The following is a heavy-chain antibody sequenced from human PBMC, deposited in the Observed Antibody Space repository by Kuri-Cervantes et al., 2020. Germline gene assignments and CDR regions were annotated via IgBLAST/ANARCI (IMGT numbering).Heavy chain of an antibody. J-gene: IGHJ6*02. Sequence: SETLSPTCAVSGGSISSGGYYWSWIRQHPGKGLEWIGYIYYSGSTYYNPSLKSRVTISVDTSKNQFSLKLSSVTAADTAVYYCARGDYGDLVHGMDVWGQGTTVTVSS. CDR1: GGSISSGGYY. D-gene: IGHD4-17*01. CDR3: ARGDYGDLVHGMDV. V-gene: IGHV4-31*11. CDR2: IYYSGST.